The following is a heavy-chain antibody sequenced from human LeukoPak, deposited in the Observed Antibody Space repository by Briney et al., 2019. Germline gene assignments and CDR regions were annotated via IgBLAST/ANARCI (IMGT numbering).Heavy chain of an antibody. Sequence: GGSLRLSCAASGFTFSSYSMNWVRQAPGKGLEWVSSISSSSSYIYYADSVKGRFTISRDNAKNSLYLQMNSLRPEDTAVYYCARDSDGVAAIDYWGQGTLVTVSS. CDR3: ARDSDGVAAIDY. CDR2: ISSSSSYI. J-gene: IGHJ4*02. D-gene: IGHD2-15*01. CDR1: GFTFSSYS. V-gene: IGHV3-21*04.